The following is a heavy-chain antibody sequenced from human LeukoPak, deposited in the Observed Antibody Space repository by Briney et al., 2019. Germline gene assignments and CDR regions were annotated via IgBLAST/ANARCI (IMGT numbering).Heavy chain of an antibody. CDR1: GGSISSGGYY. CDR3: ARANSSSWYGGYDAFDI. V-gene: IGHV4-30-2*01. CDR2: IYHSGST. Sequence: KPSQTLSLTCTVSGGSISSGGYYWSWIRQPPGKGLEWIGYIYHSGSTYYNPSLKSRVTISVDTSKNQFSLKLSSVTAADTAVYYCARANSSSWYGGYDAFDIWGQGTMVTVSS. D-gene: IGHD6-13*01. J-gene: IGHJ3*02.